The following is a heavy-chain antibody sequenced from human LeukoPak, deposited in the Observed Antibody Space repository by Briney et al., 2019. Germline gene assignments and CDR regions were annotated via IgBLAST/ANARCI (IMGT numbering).Heavy chain of an antibody. CDR1: GGSIRSSYYY. J-gene: IGHJ3*02. CDR2: IYDSGST. V-gene: IGHV4-39*01. CDR3: ARRTSKVPEDYYDSSGYYSGAFDI. Sequence: SETLSLTCTVSGGSIRSSYYYWGWIRQPPGKGLEWIGSIYDSGSTYYNPSLKSRVTISVDTSKNQFSLKLSSVTAADTAVYYCARRTSKVPEDYYDSSGYYSGAFDIWGQGTMVTVSS. D-gene: IGHD3-22*01.